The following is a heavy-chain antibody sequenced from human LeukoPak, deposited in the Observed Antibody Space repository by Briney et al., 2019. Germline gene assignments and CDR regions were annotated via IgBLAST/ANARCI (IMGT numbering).Heavy chain of an antibody. V-gene: IGHV4-39*01. CDR1: GGSISSSSYY. D-gene: IGHD7-27*01. J-gene: IGHJ4*02. Sequence: SETLSLTCTVSGGSISSSSYYWGWIRQPPGKGLEWIGSIYYSGSTYYNLSLKSRVTISVDTSKNQFSLKLSSVTAADTAVYYCARHPWGAPVGYFDYWGQGTLVTVSS. CDR2: IYYSGST. CDR3: ARHPWGAPVGYFDY.